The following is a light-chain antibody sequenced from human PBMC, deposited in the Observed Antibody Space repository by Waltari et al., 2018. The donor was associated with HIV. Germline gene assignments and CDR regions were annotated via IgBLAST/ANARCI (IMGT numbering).Light chain of an antibody. J-gene: IGLJ3*02. CDR1: SSNIGSNY. Sequence: QSVLTQPPSASGTPGQRVTISCSGSSSNIGSNYIYWYQQLPGTAPKLLLYRNNQPPAGVPDRSSGSKSGTSASLAIAGHRSEDEADYSCAAWDDSLSGWVFGGGTKLTVL. V-gene: IGLV1-47*01. CDR3: AAWDDSLSGWV. CDR2: RNN.